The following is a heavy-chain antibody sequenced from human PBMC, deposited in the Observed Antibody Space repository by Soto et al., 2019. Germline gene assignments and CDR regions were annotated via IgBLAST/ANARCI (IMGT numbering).Heavy chain of an antibody. CDR1: GFTFSSYW. CDR3: ARISTDWGSKLPDPRALYAFDI. CDR2: IKQDGSEK. V-gene: IGHV3-7*01. Sequence: GGSLRLSCAASGFTFSSYWMSWVRQAPGKGLEWVANIKQDGSEKYYVDSVKGRFTISRDNAKNSLYLQMNSLRAEDTAVYYCARISTDWGSKLPDPRALYAFDIWGQGTMVTVSS. J-gene: IGHJ3*02. D-gene: IGHD7-27*01.